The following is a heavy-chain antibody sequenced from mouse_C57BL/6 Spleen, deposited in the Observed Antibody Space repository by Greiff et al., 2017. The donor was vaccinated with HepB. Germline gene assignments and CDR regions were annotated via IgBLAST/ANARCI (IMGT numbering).Heavy chain of an antibody. CDR1: GYSITSGYY. CDR3: ARENWERVDY. D-gene: IGHD4-1*01. J-gene: IGHJ2*01. Sequence: DVKLQESGPGLVKPSQSLSLTCSVTGYSITSGYYWNWIRQFPGNKLEWMGYISYDGSNNYNPSLKNRISIPRDTSKNQFFLKLNSVTTEDTATYYCARENWERVDYWGQGTTLTVSS. V-gene: IGHV3-6*01. CDR2: ISYDGSN.